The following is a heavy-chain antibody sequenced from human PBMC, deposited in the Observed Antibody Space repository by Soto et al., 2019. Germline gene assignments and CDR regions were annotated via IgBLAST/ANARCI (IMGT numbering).Heavy chain of an antibody. V-gene: IGHV1-69*02. J-gene: IGHJ4*02. CDR3: ARDPTTVTTKDQIDY. CDR1: GGTFSSYT. D-gene: IGHD4-17*01. CDR2: IIPILGIA. Sequence: ASVKVSCKASGGTFSSYTISWVRQAPGQGLEWMGRIIPILGIANYAQKFQGRVTITADKSTSTDYMELSSLRSEDTAVYYCARDPTTVTTKDQIDYWGQGTLVTVSS.